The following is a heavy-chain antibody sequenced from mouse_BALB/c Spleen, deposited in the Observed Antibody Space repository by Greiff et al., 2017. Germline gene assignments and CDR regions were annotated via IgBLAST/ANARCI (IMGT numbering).Heavy chain of an antibody. D-gene: IGHD2-14*01. CDR1: GFSLTSYG. J-gene: IGHJ3*01. Sequence: VQLQESGPGLVQPSQSLSITCTVSGFSLTSYGVHWVRQSPGKGLEWLGVIWSGGSTDYNAAFISRLSISKDNSKSQVFFKMNSLQADDTAIYYCAGSYYRSLFAYWGQGTLVTVSA. V-gene: IGHV2-4-1*01. CDR3: AGSYYRSLFAY. CDR2: IWSGGST.